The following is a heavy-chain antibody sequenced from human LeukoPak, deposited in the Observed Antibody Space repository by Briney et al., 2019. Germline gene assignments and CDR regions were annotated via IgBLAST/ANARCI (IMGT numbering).Heavy chain of an antibody. D-gene: IGHD2-2*01. CDR1: GFTLSNAW. CDR3: TTDNAPGMDV. Sequence: GGSLRLSCAASGFTLSNAWMSWVRQAPGKGLEWVGLIRDKPDGGTTVYAAPVKGRFTISRDDSKSMLYLQMNSLKTEDTAVYYCTTDNAPGMDVWGQGTTVTVSS. V-gene: IGHV3-15*01. CDR2: IRDKPDGGTT. J-gene: IGHJ6*02.